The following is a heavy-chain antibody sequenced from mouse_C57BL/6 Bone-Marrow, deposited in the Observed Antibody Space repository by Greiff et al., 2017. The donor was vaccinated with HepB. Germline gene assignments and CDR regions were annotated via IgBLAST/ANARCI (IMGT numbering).Heavy chain of an antibody. Sequence: EVQLVESGGGLVQPGGSLKLSCAASGFTFSDYGMAWVRQAPRKGPEWVAFISNLAYSIYYADTVTGRFTISRENAKNTLYLEMSSLRSEDTAMYYCARQNYGSSYYFDYCGQGTTLTVSS. CDR2: ISNLAYSI. V-gene: IGHV5-15*01. CDR3: ARQNYGSSYYFDY. D-gene: IGHD1-1*01. CDR1: GFTFSDYG. J-gene: IGHJ2*01.